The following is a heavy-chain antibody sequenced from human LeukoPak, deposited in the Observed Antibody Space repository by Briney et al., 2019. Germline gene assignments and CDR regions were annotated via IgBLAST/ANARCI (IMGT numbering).Heavy chain of an antibody. CDR3: ARAGYYYGSATSPFDY. CDR2: ISYSGTT. CDR1: GGSISSSTHY. Sequence: SETLSLTCSVSGGSISSSTHYWGWIRQPPGKGLEWIGSISYSGTTYYNPSLKSRVTISVDTSKNQFSLKLTSVTAADMAVYFCARAGYYYGSATSPFDYWGQGTLVTVSS. D-gene: IGHD3-10*01. V-gene: IGHV4-39*07. J-gene: IGHJ4*02.